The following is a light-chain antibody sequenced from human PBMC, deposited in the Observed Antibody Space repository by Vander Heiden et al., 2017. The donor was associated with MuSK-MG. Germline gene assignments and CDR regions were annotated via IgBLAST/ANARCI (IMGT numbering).Light chain of an antibody. CDR3: QQYNSDSPSWT. CDR2: DAS. V-gene: IGKV1-5*01. Sequence: DIQMTQSPSTLSASVGDRVTITCRASQSISSWLAWYQQKPGKVPKLLIYDASSLESGVPSRFSGSGSGTEFTLTISSLQPDDFATYYGQQYNSDSPSWTFGQGTKVEIK. CDR1: QSISSW. J-gene: IGKJ1*01.